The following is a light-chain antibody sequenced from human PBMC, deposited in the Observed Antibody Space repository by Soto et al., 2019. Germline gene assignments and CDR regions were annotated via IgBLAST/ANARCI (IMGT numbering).Light chain of an antibody. CDR2: GAS. CDR3: QHYSSSLS. CDR1: QILSSSY. V-gene: IGKV3-20*01. Sequence: EIVLTQSPGTLSLSPGEGATLSCRASQILSSSYLAWYQQKPGQAPRLLMYGASSRATGIPDRFSGSGSGTAFTLTISRVEPDDVAVYYCQHYSSSLSFGQGTKLEIK. J-gene: IGKJ2*01.